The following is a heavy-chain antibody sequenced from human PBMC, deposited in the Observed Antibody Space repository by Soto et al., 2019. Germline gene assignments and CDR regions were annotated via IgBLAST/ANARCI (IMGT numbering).Heavy chain of an antibody. J-gene: IGHJ4*02. CDR2: ISSSSSTI. CDR1: GFTFSSYS. Sequence: PGGSLRLSCAASGFTFSSYSMNWVRQAPGKGLEWVSYISSSSSTIYYADSVKGRFTISRDNAKNSLYLQMNSLRAEDTAVYYCATDEGYQLLRSFDYWGQGTLVTVSS. V-gene: IGHV3-48*01. D-gene: IGHD2-2*01. CDR3: ATDEGYQLLRSFDY.